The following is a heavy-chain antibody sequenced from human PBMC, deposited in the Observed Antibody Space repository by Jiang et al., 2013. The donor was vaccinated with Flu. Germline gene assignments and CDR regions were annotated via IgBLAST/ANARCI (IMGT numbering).Heavy chain of an antibody. V-gene: IGHV4-59*11. CDR2: IYGGNT. CDR3: ARDRSGYYDNDGWLFDAFDI. J-gene: IGHJ3*02. D-gene: IGHD3-22*01. Sequence: GSGLVKPSGTLSLTCTVSGGSISGHYWSWIRQPPGKGLEWIGYIYGGNTNYNPSLESRVTISGDTSKNQFSLKLTSVTAADTAEYYCARDRSGYYDNDGWLFDAFDIWGQGTLVTVSS. CDR1: GGSISGHY.